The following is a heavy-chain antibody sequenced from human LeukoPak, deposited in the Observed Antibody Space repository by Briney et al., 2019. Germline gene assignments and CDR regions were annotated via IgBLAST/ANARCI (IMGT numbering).Heavy chain of an antibody. CDR1: GYTFTSYG. J-gene: IGHJ6*03. D-gene: IGHD5-12*01. CDR2: ISAYNGNT. CDR3: ARGGGLRIPHRDETYYYYMDV. V-gene: IGHV1-18*01. Sequence: GASVTVSCKASGYTFTSYGISWVRQAPGQGLEWMGWISAYNGNTNYAQKLQGRVTMTTDTSTSTAYMELRSLRSDDTAVYYCARGGGLRIPHRDETYYYYMDVWGKGTTVTVSS.